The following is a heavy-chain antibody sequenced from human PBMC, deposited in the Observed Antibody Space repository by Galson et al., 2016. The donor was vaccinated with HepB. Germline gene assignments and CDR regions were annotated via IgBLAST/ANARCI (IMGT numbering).Heavy chain of an antibody. Sequence: SVKVSCKASGYTFNTYAISWVRQAPGQGLEWMGWLSVYNGHTSSAQKFQGRVTMTTDTSTNTAFLELSSLISDDTAVYYCARLEGFGDPFDYWGQGTLVT. J-gene: IGHJ4*02. V-gene: IGHV1-18*01. CDR2: LSVYNGHT. CDR3: ARLEGFGDPFDY. D-gene: IGHD3-10*01. CDR1: GYTFNTYA.